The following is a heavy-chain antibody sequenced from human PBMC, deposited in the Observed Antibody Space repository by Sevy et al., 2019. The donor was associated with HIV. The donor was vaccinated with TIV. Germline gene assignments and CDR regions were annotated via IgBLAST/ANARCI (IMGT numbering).Heavy chain of an antibody. J-gene: IGHJ4*02. CDR2: IWYDGSNK. Sequence: GGSLRLSCAASGFTFSSYGMHWVRQAPGKGLEWVAFIWYDGSNKYYADSVKGRFTISRDNSKNTLYLQMNSLRAEDTAVYYGAGKGWDGYIFPIDYWGQGTLVTVSS. V-gene: IGHV3-33*01. D-gene: IGHD5-12*01. CDR3: AGKGWDGYIFPIDY. CDR1: GFTFSSYG.